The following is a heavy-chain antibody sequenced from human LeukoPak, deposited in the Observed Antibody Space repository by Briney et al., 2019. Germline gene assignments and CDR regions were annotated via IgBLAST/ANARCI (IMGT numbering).Heavy chain of an antibody. J-gene: IGHJ4*02. D-gene: IGHD2-15*01. V-gene: IGHV4-59*01. CDR3: ARDRCSGGSCYSDTRYFDY. Sequence: SETLSLTCIVSGGSISSYSWSWIRQPPGKGLDWIGYIYDSGSTKYNPSLKSRVTISVDTSKNQFSLKLSSVTAADTAVYYCARDRCSGGSCYSDTRYFDYWGQGTLVTVSS. CDR1: GGSISSYS. CDR2: IYDSGST.